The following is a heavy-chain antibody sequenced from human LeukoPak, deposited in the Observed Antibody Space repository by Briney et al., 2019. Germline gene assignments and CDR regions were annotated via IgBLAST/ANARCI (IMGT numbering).Heavy chain of an antibody. V-gene: IGHV4-39*01. D-gene: IGHD2-2*01. Sequence: SETLSLTCTVSGGSISSSSYYWGCIRQPPGKGLEWIGSIYYSGSTYYNPSLKSRVTISVDTSKNQFSLKLSSVTAADTAVYYCARQDCSSTSCYGIDYWGQGTLVTVSS. CDR3: ARQDCSSTSCYGIDY. CDR2: IYYSGST. J-gene: IGHJ4*02. CDR1: GGSISSSSYY.